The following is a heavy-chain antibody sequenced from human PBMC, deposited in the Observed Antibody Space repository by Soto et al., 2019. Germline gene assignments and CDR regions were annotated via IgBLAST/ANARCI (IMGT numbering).Heavy chain of an antibody. CDR1: GFAFSSYA. J-gene: IGHJ4*02. D-gene: IGHD3-3*01. CDR2: ISSDGNNK. V-gene: IGHV3-30*18. CDR3: AKATYYDSWSPTGY. Sequence: LRLSCAASGFAFSSYAIHWVRQAPGKGLEWVAVISSDGNNKYYADSVKGRFTISRDNSKNTLYLQINSLRAEDTAVYYCAKATYYDSWSPTGYWGQGTLVTVSS.